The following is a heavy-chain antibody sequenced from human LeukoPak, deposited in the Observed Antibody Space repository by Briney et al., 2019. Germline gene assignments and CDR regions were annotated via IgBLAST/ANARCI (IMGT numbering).Heavy chain of an antibody. CDR2: MSFDGGNT. V-gene: IGHV3-30-3*01. Sequence: LTGGSLRLSCAASGFTFSSYAMHWVRQAPGKGLEWVAVMSFDGGNTYFADSVKGRFTISRDNSKNTLYLQLNSLRVEDTAVYYCARGDYPYYFDYWDQGTLVTVSS. CDR3: ARGDYPYYFDY. D-gene: IGHD4-17*01. J-gene: IGHJ4*02. CDR1: GFTFSSYA.